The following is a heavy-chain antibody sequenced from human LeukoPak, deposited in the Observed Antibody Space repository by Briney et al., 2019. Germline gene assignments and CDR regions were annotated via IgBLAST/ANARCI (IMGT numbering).Heavy chain of an antibody. D-gene: IGHD6-19*01. CDR2: IYYSGST. CDR3: ATVSSGWYAFY. V-gene: IGHV4-39*07. Sequence: SETLSLTCTVSGGSISSSSYYWGWIRQPPGKGLEWIGSIYYSGSTYYNPSLKSRVTISVDTSKNQFSLKLSSVTAADTAVYYCATVSSGWYAFYWGQGTLVTVSS. CDR1: GGSISSSSYY. J-gene: IGHJ4*02.